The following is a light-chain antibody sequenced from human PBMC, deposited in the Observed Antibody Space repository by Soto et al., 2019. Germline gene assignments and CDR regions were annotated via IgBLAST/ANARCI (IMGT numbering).Light chain of an antibody. CDR3: RQSSSTPQT. J-gene: IGKJ4*01. Sequence: DIQMTQSPSSLSASVGDRVTITCRASQSISSYLSWYQQKPGKAPKLLINVASTSQSGVPSRFSGSGSGTDFTLAISSLQPEDFATYYCRQSSSTPQTFGGGTKVDIK. V-gene: IGKV1-39*01. CDR2: VAS. CDR1: QSISSY.